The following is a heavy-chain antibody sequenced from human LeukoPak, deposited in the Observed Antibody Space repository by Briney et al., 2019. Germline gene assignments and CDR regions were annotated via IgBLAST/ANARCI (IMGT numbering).Heavy chain of an antibody. Sequence: ASVKVSCKASGYTFTSYDINWVRQATGQGLEWMGWMNPNSGNTGYAQKFQGRVTMTRNTPISTAYMELSSLRSEDTAVYYCARGLKRITIFGVVITQRAYYYMDVWGKGTTVTVSS. CDR2: MNPNSGNT. J-gene: IGHJ6*03. CDR1: GYTFTSYD. V-gene: IGHV1-8*01. D-gene: IGHD3-3*01. CDR3: ARGLKRITIFGVVITQRAYYYMDV.